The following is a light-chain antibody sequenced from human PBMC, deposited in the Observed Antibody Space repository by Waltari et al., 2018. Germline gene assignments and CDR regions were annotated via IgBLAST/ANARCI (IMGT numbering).Light chain of an antibody. CDR2: WAS. Sequence: DIVMTQSPDSLAVSLAERATIKCKSSQGFLHTSNIKNYLAWYHQKPVQPPKLLIYWASTRESGVPDRFSGSGSGTDFTLTISSLQAEDVAVYYCQQYYSSPITFGQGTRLEIK. V-gene: IGKV4-1*01. J-gene: IGKJ5*01. CDR1: QGFLHTSNIKNY. CDR3: QQYYSSPIT.